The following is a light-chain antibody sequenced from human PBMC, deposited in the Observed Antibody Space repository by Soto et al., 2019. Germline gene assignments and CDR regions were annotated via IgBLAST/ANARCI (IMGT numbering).Light chain of an antibody. CDR2: GAS. J-gene: IGKJ1*01. CDR1: QSVSSSY. Sequence: EIGLTQSPGTLSLSPGERATLSCRASQSVSSSYLAWYQQKPGQAPRLLIYGASSRATGIPDRFSGSGSGTDFTLTISRLEPEDFAVYYCQQYGSYATFGQGTKV. V-gene: IGKV3-20*01. CDR3: QQYGSYAT.